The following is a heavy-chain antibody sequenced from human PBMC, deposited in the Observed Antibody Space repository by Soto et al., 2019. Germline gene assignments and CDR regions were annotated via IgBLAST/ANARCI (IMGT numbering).Heavy chain of an antibody. CDR2: IYYSGST. Sequence: QVQLQESGPGLVKPSETLSLTCTVSGDSVTYGSYYWSWIRQPPGKGLEWIGYIYYSGSTNYNPSLMSRVTISMDAFKNQFSRKLLSVTAADTAVYYCARDASGSYFGSWGQGTLVSVSS. V-gene: IGHV4-61*01. CDR3: ARDASGSYFGS. J-gene: IGHJ5*01. D-gene: IGHD3-10*01. CDR1: GDSVTYGSYY.